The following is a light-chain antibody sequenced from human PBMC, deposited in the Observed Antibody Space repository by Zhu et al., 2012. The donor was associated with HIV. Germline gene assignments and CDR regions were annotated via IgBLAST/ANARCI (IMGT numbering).Light chain of an antibody. CDR1: QTIYGNS. J-gene: IGKJ2*01. V-gene: IGKV3-20*01. Sequence: EIVLTQSPGTLSLSLGERATLSCRASQTIYGNSLAWYQQEPGRALRLLIFAATHRATDIPDKFDGRGSGTDFTLTISRLESEDSGVYYCQQSGSSPYTFGQGTKVQIK. CDR3: QQSGSSPYT. CDR2: AAT.